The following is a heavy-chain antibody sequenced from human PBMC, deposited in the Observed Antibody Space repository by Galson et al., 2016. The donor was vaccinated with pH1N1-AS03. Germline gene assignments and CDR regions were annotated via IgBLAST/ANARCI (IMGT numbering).Heavy chain of an antibody. CDR1: GFRLTSIA. CDR2: VVTNGDT. CDR3: AKDRVYNDAQWVFDC. D-gene: IGHD5-24*01. Sequence: SLRLSCAASGFRLTSIAMSWVRQAPGKGLEWVSGVVTNGDTYFADSVKGRFSISRDDSKNTMYLQMGSLGVEDTAIYYCAKDRVYNDAQWVFDCWGQGNPVTVSP. J-gene: IGHJ4*02. V-gene: IGHV3-23*01.